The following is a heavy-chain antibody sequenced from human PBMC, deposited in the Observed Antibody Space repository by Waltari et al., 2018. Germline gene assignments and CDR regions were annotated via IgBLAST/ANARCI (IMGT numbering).Heavy chain of an antibody. CDR3: AREWLPSLEYYYMDV. J-gene: IGHJ6*03. Sequence: QVQLVQSGAEVKKPGSSVKVSCKASGGTFSSYAISRVRQAPCQGLEWMGRIIPIFGTANYAQKFQGRVTITADKSTSTAYMELSSLRSEDTAVYYCAREWLPSLEYYYMDVWGKGTTVTISS. CDR2: IIPIFGTA. CDR1: GGTFSSYA. D-gene: IGHD3-22*01. V-gene: IGHV1-69*13.